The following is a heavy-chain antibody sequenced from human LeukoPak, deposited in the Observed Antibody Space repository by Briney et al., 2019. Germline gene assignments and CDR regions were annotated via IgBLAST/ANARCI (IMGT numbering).Heavy chain of an antibody. CDR2: INSDGSTS. V-gene: IGHV3-74*01. Sequence: PGGSLRLSCAPSAFTFSSSWMHWVPQIPEKGLLWVSRINSDGSTSRYAGSVKGRFTIPKDNAKNTLSLQRNSLRPRDTAVYNCVRGQYCRCGNCVDVFDIWGQGTLVTVSS. CDR3: VRGQYCRCGNCVDVFDI. J-gene: IGHJ3*02. CDR1: AFTFSSSW. D-gene: IGHD2-15*01.